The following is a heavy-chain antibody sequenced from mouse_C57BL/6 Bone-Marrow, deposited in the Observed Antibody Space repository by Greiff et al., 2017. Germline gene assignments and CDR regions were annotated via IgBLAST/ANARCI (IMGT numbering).Heavy chain of an antibody. CDR2: IYPRSGNN. V-gene: IGHV1-81*01. J-gene: IGHJ2*01. D-gene: IGHD2-3*01. Sequence: QVQLQQSGAELARPGASVKLSCKASGYTFTSYGISWVKQRTGQGLEWIGEIYPRSGNNYYNEKFKGKATLTADKSSSTAYMELRSLTSEDSAVYFCATFYDGYFFDYWGQGTTLTVSS. CDR3: ATFYDGYFFDY. CDR1: GYTFTSYG.